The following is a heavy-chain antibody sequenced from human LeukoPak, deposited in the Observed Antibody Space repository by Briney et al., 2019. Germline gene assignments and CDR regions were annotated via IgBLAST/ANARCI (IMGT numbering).Heavy chain of an antibody. CDR1: GYTFTSYG. D-gene: IGHD1-1*01. V-gene: IGHV1-18*01. CDR2: INTNNVNR. CDR3: ARAGQLDY. Sequence: GASVTVSFKASGYTFTSYGINWVRQAPGQGLEWMGWINTNNVNRNYAQKLQGRVTMTTDTSTNTAYMERMSLTSDDTAVYYCARAGQLDYWGQGTLVTVSS. J-gene: IGHJ4*02.